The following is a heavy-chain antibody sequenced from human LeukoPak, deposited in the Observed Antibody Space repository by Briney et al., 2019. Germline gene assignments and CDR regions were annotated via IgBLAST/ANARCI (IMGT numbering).Heavy chain of an antibody. CDR2: ISAYNGNT. CDR1: GYTFTSYG. Sequence: GSVKVSCKASGYTFTSYGIGWVRQAPGQGLEWMGWISAYNGNTNYAQKLQGRVTMTTDTSTSTAYMELRSLRSDDTAVYYCARDIRRRLLWFGEIPPFDPWGQGTLVTVSS. D-gene: IGHD3-10*01. V-gene: IGHV1-18*04. J-gene: IGHJ5*02. CDR3: ARDIRRRLLWFGEIPPFDP.